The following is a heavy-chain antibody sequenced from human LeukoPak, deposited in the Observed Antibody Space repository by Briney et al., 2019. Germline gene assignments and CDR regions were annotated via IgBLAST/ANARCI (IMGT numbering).Heavy chain of an antibody. CDR3: ARDPNVYSSGGYYYGMDV. CDR2: ISFDGSNK. Sequence: GGSLRLSCAASGFTFSSYAMHWVRQAPGKGLEWVAVISFDGSNKYYADSVKGRFTISRDNSKNTLYLQMSSLRAEDTAVYYCARDPNVYSSGGYYYGMDVWGQGTTVTVSS. D-gene: IGHD6-19*01. CDR1: GFTFSSYA. V-gene: IGHV3-30*04. J-gene: IGHJ6*02.